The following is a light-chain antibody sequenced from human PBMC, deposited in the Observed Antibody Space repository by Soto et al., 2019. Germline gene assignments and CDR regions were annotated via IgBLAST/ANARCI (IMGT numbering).Light chain of an antibody. Sequence: DIQMTQSPSTLSASVGDRVTITCRASQSINTWLAWYQLKPGRAPKLLIYKASTLESGVSSRFSGSGSGTEFTLTISSLQPDDFATYYCQQYQTYSQFGHGTKVDIK. CDR2: KAS. CDR1: QSINTW. CDR3: QQYQTYSQ. V-gene: IGKV1-5*03. J-gene: IGKJ1*01.